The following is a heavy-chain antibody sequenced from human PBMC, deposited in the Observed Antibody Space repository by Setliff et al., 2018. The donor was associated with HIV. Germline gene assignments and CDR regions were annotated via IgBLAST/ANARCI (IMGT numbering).Heavy chain of an antibody. V-gene: IGHV4-30-2*01. CDR3: ARRGDFFYYAMDV. CDR1: GDSISGSYS. CDR2: IYYNGNA. J-gene: IGHJ6*02. Sequence: SETLSLTCAVSGDSISGSYSWTWIRQAPGKGLEWVGYIYYNGNAYYNPSLKGRVTISVDRSKNQFSLKLSSVTAADTAVYYCARRGDFFYYAMDVWGQGTTVTVSS.